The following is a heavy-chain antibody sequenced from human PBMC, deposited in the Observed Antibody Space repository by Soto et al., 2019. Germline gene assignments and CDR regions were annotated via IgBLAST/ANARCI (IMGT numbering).Heavy chain of an antibody. CDR1: GGSITTGGYY. D-gene: IGHD2-15*01. V-gene: IGHV4-31*03. Sequence: TSETLSLTCTVSGGSITTGGYYWSWIRQLPGKGLEWIGHRYYSESTYYNPSLKSRVSISLDTSKNQFSLKLSFVTAADTAMYYCARTKCSGGSCYSWSLDYWGQGTPVTVSS. J-gene: IGHJ4*02. CDR2: RYYSEST. CDR3: ARTKCSGGSCYSWSLDY.